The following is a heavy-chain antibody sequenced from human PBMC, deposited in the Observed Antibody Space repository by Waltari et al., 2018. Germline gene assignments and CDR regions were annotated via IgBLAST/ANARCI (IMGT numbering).Heavy chain of an antibody. D-gene: IGHD3-3*01. CDR2: MKEDGSEK. J-gene: IGHJ4*02. CDR1: EFTFAYYW. V-gene: IGHV3-7*01. Sequence: EVQLVESGGGLVQPGGSLRLSCAASEFTFAYYWVTWVRQAPGKGVGWMANMKEDGSEKYDVDCVKGRFTVSRDNAQNSLYLQMSGLRVEDTAVYYCATQSWSNFEYWGQGTLVTVSA. CDR3: ATQSWSNFEY.